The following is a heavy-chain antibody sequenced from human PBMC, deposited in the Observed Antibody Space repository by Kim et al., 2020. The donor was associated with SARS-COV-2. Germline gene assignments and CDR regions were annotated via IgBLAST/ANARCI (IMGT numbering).Heavy chain of an antibody. CDR1: GFTVSSNY. Sequence: GGSLRLSCAASGFTVSSNYMSWVRQAPGKGLEWVSVIYSGGSTYYADSVKGRFTISRDNSKNTLYLQMNSLRAEDTAVYYCARAVTTFSSADYWGQGTLVTVSS. V-gene: IGHV3-53*01. CDR3: ARAVTTFSSADY. CDR2: IYSGGST. J-gene: IGHJ4*02. D-gene: IGHD4-17*01.